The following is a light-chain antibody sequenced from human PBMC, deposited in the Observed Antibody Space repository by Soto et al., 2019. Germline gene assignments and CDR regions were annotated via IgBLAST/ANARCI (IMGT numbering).Light chain of an antibody. V-gene: IGLV1-51*01. CDR3: GTWDSSLSGVV. Sequence: QSVLTQPPSVSAAPGQKVTISCSGSSSNIGNSYVSWYQQLPGTAPKLLIYDNNQRPSGIPDRFSGSKSGTSATLGITGLQTGDEADYYCGTWDSSLSGVVFGGGTKLTVL. CDR2: DNN. J-gene: IGLJ2*01. CDR1: SSNIGNSY.